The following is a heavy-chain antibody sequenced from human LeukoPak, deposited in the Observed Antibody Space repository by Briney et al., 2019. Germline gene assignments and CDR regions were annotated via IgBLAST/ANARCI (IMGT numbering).Heavy chain of an antibody. J-gene: IGHJ4*02. V-gene: IGHV4-61*01. CDR2: IYYSGST. D-gene: IGHD6-13*01. Sequence: PSETLSLTCTVSGGSVSSGIYYWSWIRQPPGKGLEWIGYIYYSGSTNYNPSLKSRVTISVDTSKNQFSLKLSSVTAADTAVYYCASYSSSWYYFDYWGQGTLVTVSS. CDR1: GGSVSSGIYY. CDR3: ASYSSSWYYFDY.